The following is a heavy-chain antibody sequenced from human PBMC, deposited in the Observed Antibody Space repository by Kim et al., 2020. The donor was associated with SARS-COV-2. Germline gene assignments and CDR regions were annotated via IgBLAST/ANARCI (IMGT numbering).Heavy chain of an antibody. CDR2: IKSKTDGGTT. D-gene: IGHD2-2*01. CDR1: GFTFSNAW. CDR3: TTDIVVVPAAIPDAFDI. V-gene: IGHV3-15*01. Sequence: GGSLRLSCAASGFTFSNAWMSWVRQAPGKGLEWVGRIKSKTDGGTTDYAAPVKGRFTISRDDSKNTLYLQMNSLKTEDTAVYYCTTDIVVVPAAIPDAFDIWGQGTMVTVSS. J-gene: IGHJ3*02.